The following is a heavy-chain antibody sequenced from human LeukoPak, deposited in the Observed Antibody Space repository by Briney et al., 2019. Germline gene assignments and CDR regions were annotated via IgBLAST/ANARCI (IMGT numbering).Heavy chain of an antibody. V-gene: IGHV3-23*01. Sequence: TGGSLRLFCAASGFTLSSYDMSWVRQAPGKGLEWVSAISGSGGSTYYADSVKGRFTISRDNSKNTLYLQMNSLRAEDTAVYYCATDNLAGITMVRGVISLNYYGMDVWGQGTTVTVSS. CDR1: GFTLSSYD. CDR2: ISGSGGST. J-gene: IGHJ6*02. CDR3: ATDNLAGITMVRGVISLNYYGMDV. D-gene: IGHD3-10*01.